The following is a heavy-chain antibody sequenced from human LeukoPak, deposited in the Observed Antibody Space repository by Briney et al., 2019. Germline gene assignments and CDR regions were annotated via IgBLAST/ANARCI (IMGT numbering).Heavy chain of an antibody. Sequence: PGRSLRLSCAASGFTFSSYAMHWVRQAPGKGLEWVAVISYDGSNKYYADSVKGRFTIPRDNSKNTLYLQMNSLRAEDTAVYYCARGAPKGHYYDSSGYWGQGTLVTVSS. V-gene: IGHV3-30-3*01. D-gene: IGHD3-22*01. CDR3: ARGAPKGHYYDSSGY. J-gene: IGHJ4*02. CDR1: GFTFSSYA. CDR2: ISYDGSNK.